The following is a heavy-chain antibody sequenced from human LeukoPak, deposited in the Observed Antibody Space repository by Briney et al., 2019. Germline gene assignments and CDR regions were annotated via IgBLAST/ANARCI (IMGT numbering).Heavy chain of an antibody. J-gene: IGHJ4*02. CDR1: GGSIRSYY. V-gene: IGHV4-59*01. CDR2: IYHSGST. Sequence: SETLSLTCTVSGGSIRSYYWSWIRQPPGKGLEWIGYIYHSGSTNYNPSLKSRVTISVDTSKNQFSLKLSSVTAADTAVYYCARDGYSGNDGLWGQGTLVTVSS. D-gene: IGHD5-12*01. CDR3: ARDGYSGNDGL.